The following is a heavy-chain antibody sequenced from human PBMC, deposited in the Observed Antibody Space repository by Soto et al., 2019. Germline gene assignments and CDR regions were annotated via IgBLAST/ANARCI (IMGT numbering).Heavy chain of an antibody. V-gene: IGHV3-9*01. CDR2: ISWNSGSI. Sequence: EVQLVESGGGLVQPGRSLRLSCATSGFTFDDYAMHWVRQAPGKGLEWVSGISWNSGSIGYADSVKGRFTISRDNAKNSLYLQMNSLRPEDTALYYCAKASYEYSRVYYFDYWGQGTLVTVSS. D-gene: IGHD6-6*01. CDR1: GFTFDDYA. J-gene: IGHJ4*02. CDR3: AKASYEYSRVYYFDY.